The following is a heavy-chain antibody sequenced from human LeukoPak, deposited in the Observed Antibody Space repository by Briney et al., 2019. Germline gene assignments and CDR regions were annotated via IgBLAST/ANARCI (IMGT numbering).Heavy chain of an antibody. D-gene: IGHD6-6*01. CDR2: INPSGGST. V-gene: IGHV1-46*01. CDR1: GYVFTSHY. J-gene: IGHJ4*02. Sequence: ASVKVSCKASGYVFTSHYIHWMRQAPGHGVEWMGMINPSGGSTSYAQKFQGRVTMTRDTSTSTVYLELSSLRSEDTAVYYCARAYSTSSPFDYWGQGTLVTVSS. CDR3: ARAYSTSSPFDY.